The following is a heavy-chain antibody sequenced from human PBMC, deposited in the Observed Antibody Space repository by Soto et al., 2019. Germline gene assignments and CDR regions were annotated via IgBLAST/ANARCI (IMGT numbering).Heavy chain of an antibody. CDR3: ARGGVAAGKGWSDP. CDR2: IYTSGST. V-gene: IGHV4-4*07. Sequence: SETLSLTCTVSGGSISSYYWSWIRQPAGKGLEWIGRIYTSGSTNYNPSLKSRVTMSVDTSKNQFSLKLSSVTAADTAVYYCARGGVAAGKGWSDPWGQGTLVTVSS. D-gene: IGHD6-13*01. CDR1: GGSISSYY. J-gene: IGHJ5*02.